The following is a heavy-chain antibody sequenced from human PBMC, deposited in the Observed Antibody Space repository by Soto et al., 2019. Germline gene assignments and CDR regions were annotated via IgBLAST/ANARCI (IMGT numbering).Heavy chain of an antibody. CDR3: AKGRTADYFHY. CDR2: VSGSGGST. J-gene: IGHJ4*02. V-gene: IGHV3-23*01. Sequence: GGSLRLSCAASGFTFSSYAMSWISQAPGKGLEWVSAVSGSGGSTYYADSVKVRFTISRDISKNTLYLQMNSLRAEDTAVYCCAKGRTADYFHYWGKGSLGTVAS. CDR1: GFTFSSYA.